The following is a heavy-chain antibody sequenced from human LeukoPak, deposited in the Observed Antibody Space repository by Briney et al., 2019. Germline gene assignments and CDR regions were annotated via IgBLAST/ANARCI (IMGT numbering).Heavy chain of an antibody. J-gene: IGHJ5*02. CDR2: ISGSGGST. D-gene: IGHD3-10*01. Sequence: PGGSLRLSCAASGFTFSSYAMSWVRQAPGKGLEWVSAISGSGGSTYYADSVKGRFTISRDNSKNTLYLQMNSLRVEDTAVYYRANPNRSVGSGSYYFLFSSWGQGTLVTVSS. V-gene: IGHV3-23*01. CDR1: GFTFSSYA. CDR3: ANPNRSVGSGSYYFLFSS.